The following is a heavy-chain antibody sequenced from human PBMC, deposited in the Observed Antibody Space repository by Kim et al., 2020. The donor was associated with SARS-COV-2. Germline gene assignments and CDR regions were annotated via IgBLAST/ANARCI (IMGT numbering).Heavy chain of an antibody. J-gene: IGHJ6*02. D-gene: IGHD3-10*01. CDR3: ARAKGSGRYYYGMDV. Sequence: PSLKSRLTISVDTSKNQFSLNLSSVTAADTAVYYCARAKGSGRYYYGMDVWGQGTTVTVSS. V-gene: IGHV4-31*02.